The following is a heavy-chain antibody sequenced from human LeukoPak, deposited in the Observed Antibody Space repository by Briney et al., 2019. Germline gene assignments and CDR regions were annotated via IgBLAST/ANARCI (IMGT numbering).Heavy chain of an antibody. D-gene: IGHD6-13*01. CDR1: GFTFSSYA. J-gene: IGHJ4*02. V-gene: IGHV3-30*18. CDR3: AKDPRRIAAAGNIFDY. CDR2: ISYDGSNK. Sequence: GSLRLSCAASGFTFSSYAMSWVRQAPGKGLEWVAVISYDGSNKYYADSVKGRFTISRDNSKNTLYLQMNSLRAEDTAVYYCAKDPRRIAAAGNIFDYWGQGTLVTVSS.